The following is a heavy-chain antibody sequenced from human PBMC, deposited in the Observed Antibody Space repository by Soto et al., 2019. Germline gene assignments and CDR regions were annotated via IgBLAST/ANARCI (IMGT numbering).Heavy chain of an antibody. J-gene: IGHJ4*02. D-gene: IGHD1-1*01. CDR1: GYSFTSYW. CDR3: ASTSTYNWNDRSGASRAPFDY. Sequence: PRESLKISCKGSGYSFTSYWIGWVRQMPGRGMEWMGIIYPGDSDTRYSPFFQGQVTISADESISTAYLLWSSLKASDTAMYYCASTSTYNWNDRSGASRAPFDYWGQGTLVTVSS. CDR2: IYPGDSDT. V-gene: IGHV5-51*01.